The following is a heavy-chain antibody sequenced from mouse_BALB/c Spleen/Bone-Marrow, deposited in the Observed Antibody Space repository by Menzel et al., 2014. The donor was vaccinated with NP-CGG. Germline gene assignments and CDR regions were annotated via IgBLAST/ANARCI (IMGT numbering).Heavy chain of an antibody. J-gene: IGHJ2*01. CDR3: ARRDGNYGFFDY. Sequence: EVQLQQSGTDLVKPSQSLSLTCTVTGYSITSGYSWHWIRQFPGNKLERIGYIHYSGITNYNPSLKSRITITRDTSKNQFFLQLNSVTNGDTATDYCARRDGNYGFFDYWGQGTPLTVSS. V-gene: IGHV3-1*02. CDR2: IHYSGIT. CDR1: GYSITSGYS. D-gene: IGHD2-1*01.